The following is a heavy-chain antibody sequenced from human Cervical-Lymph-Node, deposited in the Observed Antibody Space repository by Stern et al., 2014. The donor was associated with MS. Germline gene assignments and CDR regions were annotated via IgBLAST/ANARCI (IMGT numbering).Heavy chain of an antibody. V-gene: IGHV4-59*01. CDR3: ARAKGRFDGDYVMFDY. CDR1: GGSISGYY. CDR2: IYYSGST. J-gene: IGHJ4*02. D-gene: IGHD4-17*01. Sequence: QLQLQESGPGLVKPSETLSLTCTVSGGSISGYYCIWIRQPPGKGLEWIGDIYYSGSTNYNPSLKSRASISVDTSKNQFSLKLSSVTPADTAVYYCARAKGRFDGDYVMFDYWGQGTLVTVSS.